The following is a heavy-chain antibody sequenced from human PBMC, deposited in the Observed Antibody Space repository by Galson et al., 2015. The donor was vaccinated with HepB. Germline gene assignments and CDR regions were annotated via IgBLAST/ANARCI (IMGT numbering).Heavy chain of an antibody. V-gene: IGHV3-74*01. Sequence: SLRLSCAASGFTFSSYWMHWVRQAPGKGLVWASRINSDGSSTSYADSVKGRFTISRDNAKNTLYLQMNSLRAEDTAVYYCARELYYYDSSGYYRRGGAFDIWGQGTMVTVSS. J-gene: IGHJ3*02. CDR3: ARELYYYDSSGYYRRGGAFDI. CDR2: INSDGSST. D-gene: IGHD3-22*01. CDR1: GFTFSSYW.